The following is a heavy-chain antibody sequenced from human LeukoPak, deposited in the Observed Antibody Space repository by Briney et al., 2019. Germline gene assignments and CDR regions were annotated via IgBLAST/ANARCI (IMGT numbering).Heavy chain of an antibody. CDR1: GGTFSSYA. V-gene: IGHV1-69*13. J-gene: IGHJ4*02. CDR3: AADFHDRGLRNLDY. Sequence: ASVKVSCKASGGTFSSYAISWVRQAPGQGLEWMGGIIPIFGTANYAQKFQGRVTITADESTSTAYMELSSLRSEDTAVYYCAADFHDRGLRNLDYWGQGTLVTVSS. CDR2: IIPIFGTA.